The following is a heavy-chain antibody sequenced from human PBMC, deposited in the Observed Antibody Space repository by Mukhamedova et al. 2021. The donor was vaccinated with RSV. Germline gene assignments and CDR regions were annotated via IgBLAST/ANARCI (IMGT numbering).Heavy chain of an antibody. V-gene: IGHV1-2*06. Sequence: VRQAPGQGLEWMGRINPNSGGTNYAQKFQGRVTMTRDTSISTAYMELSRLRSDDTAVYYCARGSYSSGWYNFDYWGQGTMVTV. CDR2: INPNSGGT. CDR3: ARGSYSSGWYNFDY. D-gene: IGHD6-19*01. J-gene: IGHJ4*02.